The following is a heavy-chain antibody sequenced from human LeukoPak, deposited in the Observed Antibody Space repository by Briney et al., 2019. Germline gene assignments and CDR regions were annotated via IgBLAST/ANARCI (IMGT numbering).Heavy chain of an antibody. V-gene: IGHV3-11*04. CDR2: ISSSGSTI. D-gene: IGHD2-21*02. CDR3: ARFVTYFDY. J-gene: IGHJ4*02. Sequence: GGSLRLSCAAFGFTFSYYTMNWIRQAPGKGLEWVSYISSSGSTIYYADSVKGRFTISRDNAKNSLYLQMNSLRAEDTAVYYCARFVTYFDYWGQGTLVTVSS. CDR1: GFTFSYYT.